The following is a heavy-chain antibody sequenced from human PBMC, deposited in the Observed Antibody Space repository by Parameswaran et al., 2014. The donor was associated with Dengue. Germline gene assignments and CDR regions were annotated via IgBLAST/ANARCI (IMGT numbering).Heavy chain of an antibody. V-gene: IGHV3-15*01. Sequence: RWIRQPPGKGLEWVGRIKSKSDGGTADYAAPVKGRFSISRDDSQNTLFLHMNSLKTEDTAVYYCRAVTSNWFDPWGQGTLVTVSS. CDR2: IKSKSDGGTA. D-gene: IGHD4-17*01. CDR3: RAVTSNWFDP. J-gene: IGHJ5*02.